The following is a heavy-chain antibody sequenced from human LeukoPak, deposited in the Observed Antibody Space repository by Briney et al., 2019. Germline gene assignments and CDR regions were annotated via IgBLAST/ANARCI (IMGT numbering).Heavy chain of an antibody. J-gene: IGHJ4*02. Sequence: ASVKVSCKASGYTFTAYYIHWVRQAPGQGLEWMGWINPNSGGTNYAQKFQGRVTMTRDTSISTAYMELSRLGSGDTAVYFCARRCDTSSYYTYYFDYWGQGTLVTVSS. CDR1: GYTFTAYY. D-gene: IGHD3-22*01. V-gene: IGHV1-2*02. CDR3: ARRCDTSSYYTYYFDY. CDR2: INPNSGGT.